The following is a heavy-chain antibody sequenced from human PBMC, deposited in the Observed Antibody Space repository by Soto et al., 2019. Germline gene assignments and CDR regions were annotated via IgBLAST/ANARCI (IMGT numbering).Heavy chain of an antibody. Sequence: PSETLSLTCTVSGGSIGSGGYYWSWIRQHPGKGLEWIGYIYYSGSTYYNPSLKSRVTISVDTSKNQFSLKLSSVTAADTAVYYCARETSIAAAGTHWFDPWGQGTLVTVSS. CDR3: ARETSIAAAGTHWFDP. D-gene: IGHD6-13*01. V-gene: IGHV4-31*03. CDR2: IYYSGST. J-gene: IGHJ5*02. CDR1: GGSIGSGGYY.